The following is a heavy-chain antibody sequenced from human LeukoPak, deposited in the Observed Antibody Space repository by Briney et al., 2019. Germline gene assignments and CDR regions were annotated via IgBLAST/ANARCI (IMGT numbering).Heavy chain of an antibody. CDR2: ISSSGSTI. CDR3: ASGRYKHYFDY. Sequence: GGSLRLSCAASGFTFSDYYMSWIRQAPGKGLERVSYISSSGSTIYYADSVKGRFTTSRDNAKNSLYLQMNSLRAEDTAVYYCASGRYKHYFDYWGQGTLVTVSS. J-gene: IGHJ4*02. CDR1: GFTFSDYY. V-gene: IGHV3-11*01. D-gene: IGHD3-9*01.